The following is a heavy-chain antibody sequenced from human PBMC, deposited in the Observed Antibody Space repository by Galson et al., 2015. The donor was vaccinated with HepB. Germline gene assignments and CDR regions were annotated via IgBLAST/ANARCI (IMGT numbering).Heavy chain of an antibody. CDR1: GYSFTSYW. V-gene: IGHV5-10-1*01. CDR3: ARAGSSTSRASPRGWVDP. CDR2: IDPSDSYT. J-gene: IGHJ5*02. Sequence: QSGAEVKKPGESLRISCKGSGYSFTSYWISWVRQMPGKGLEWMGRIDPSDSYTNYSPSFQGHVTISADKSISTAYLQWSSLKASDTAMYYCARAGSSTSRASPRGWVDPWGQGTLVTVSS. D-gene: IGHD2-2*01.